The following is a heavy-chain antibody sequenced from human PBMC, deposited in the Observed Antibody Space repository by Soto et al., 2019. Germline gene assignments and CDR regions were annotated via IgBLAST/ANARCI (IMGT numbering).Heavy chain of an antibody. CDR1: GGSISSGGYY. Sequence: QVQLQESGPGLVKPSQTLSLTCTVSGGSISSGGYYWSWIRQHPGKGLEWIGNIYYSGSTYYNPSLKSRVTISVDTSKNQFSLKLSSVTAADTAVYYCARGLTTSLGPPNWFDPWGQGTLVTVSS. V-gene: IGHV4-31*03. CDR2: IYYSGST. CDR3: ARGLTTSLGPPNWFDP. J-gene: IGHJ5*02.